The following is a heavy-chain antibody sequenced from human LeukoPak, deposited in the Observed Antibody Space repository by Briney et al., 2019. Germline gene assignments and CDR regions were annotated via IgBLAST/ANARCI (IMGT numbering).Heavy chain of an antibody. Sequence: GGSLRLSCAASGFTVSSNYMSWVRQAPGKGLEWVSVIYSGGSTYYADSVKGRFTISRDNSTNTLYLQMNSLRAEDTAVYYCARESGGSSLAFDHWGQGTLVTVSS. V-gene: IGHV3-66*02. CDR1: GFTVSSNY. D-gene: IGHD6-6*01. J-gene: IGHJ4*02. CDR3: ARESGGSSLAFDH. CDR2: IYSGGST.